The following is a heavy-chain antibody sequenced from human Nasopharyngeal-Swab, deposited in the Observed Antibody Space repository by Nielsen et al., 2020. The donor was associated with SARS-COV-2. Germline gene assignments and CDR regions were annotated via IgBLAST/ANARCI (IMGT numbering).Heavy chain of an antibody. Sequence: ASVKVSCKASGYTFTRYFIHWVRQAPGQGLEWMAIINPNGGSTSYAQKFQGRVTMTGDMSTSTVYMELNSLRSEDTAVYYCARVLRLGYDIWSNYFRFDYWGQGTLVTVSS. CDR2: INPNGGST. D-gene: IGHD3-3*01. CDR1: GYTFTRYF. J-gene: IGHJ4*02. V-gene: IGHV1-46*03. CDR3: ARVLRLGYDIWSNYFRFDY.